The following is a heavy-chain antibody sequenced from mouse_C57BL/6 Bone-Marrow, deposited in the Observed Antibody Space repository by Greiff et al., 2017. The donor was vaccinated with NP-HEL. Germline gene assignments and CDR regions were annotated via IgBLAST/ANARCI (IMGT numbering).Heavy chain of an antibody. CDR1: GYTFTDYY. Sequence: EVQLQQSGPVLVKPGASVKMSCKASGYTFTDYYMNWVKQSHGKSLEWIGVINPYNGGTSYNQKFKGKATLTVDKSSSTAYMELNSLTSEDSAVYYCASGDYDAWFAYWGQGTLVTVSA. CDR2: INPYNGGT. CDR3: ASGDYDAWFAY. J-gene: IGHJ3*01. V-gene: IGHV1-19*01. D-gene: IGHD2-4*01.